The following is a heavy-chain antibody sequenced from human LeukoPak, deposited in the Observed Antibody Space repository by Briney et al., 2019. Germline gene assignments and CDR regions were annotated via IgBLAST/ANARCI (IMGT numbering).Heavy chain of an antibody. CDR3: AKGTYYYDSSGYYGGYYFDY. CDR2: ISSSSSYI. J-gene: IGHJ4*02. CDR1: GFTFSSYS. D-gene: IGHD3-22*01. Sequence: GGSLRLSCAASGFTFSSYSMNWVRQAPGKGLEWVSSISSSSSYIYYADSVKGRFTISRDNSKNTLYLQMSSLRAEDTAVYYCAKGTYYYDSSGYYGGYYFDYWGQGTLVTVSS. V-gene: IGHV3-21*04.